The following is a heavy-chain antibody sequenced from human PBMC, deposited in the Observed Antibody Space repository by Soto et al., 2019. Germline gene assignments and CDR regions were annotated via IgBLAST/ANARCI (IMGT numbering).Heavy chain of an antibody. D-gene: IGHD6-19*01. V-gene: IGHV3-23*01. CDR1: GFTFGTYA. J-gene: IGHJ4*02. CDR2: ISGSGSTT. Sequence: LRLSCAASGFTFGTYAMSWVRQAPGKGLEWLSAISGSGSTTYFADSVKGRFTTSRDNSNTTVYLHMNNLRVEDTAVYYCAKGLAAMAVAGTGPFDSWGQGTLVTVSS. CDR3: AKGLAAMAVAGTGPFDS.